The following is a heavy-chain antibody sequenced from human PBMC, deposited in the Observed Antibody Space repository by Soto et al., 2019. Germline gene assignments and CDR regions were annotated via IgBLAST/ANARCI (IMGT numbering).Heavy chain of an antibody. CDR1: GGSISSSSFY. CDR3: ARRVIVATLDY. CDR2: IYYSGTT. V-gene: IGHV4-39*01. Sequence: QLQLQESGPGLVKPSETLSLTCSVSGGSISSSSFYWGWIGQPPGKGLEWIGSIYYSGTTFYNPSLKSRVTISVDTSKNQFSLRLRSVTAADTAVYYCARRVIVATLDYWGQGTLVTVSS. J-gene: IGHJ4*02. D-gene: IGHD5-12*01.